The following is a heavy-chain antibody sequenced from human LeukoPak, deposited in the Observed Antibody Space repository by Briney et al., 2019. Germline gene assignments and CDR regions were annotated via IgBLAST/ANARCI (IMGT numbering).Heavy chain of an antibody. Sequence: GGSLRLSCAASGFNFSSYTMHWVRQAPGKGLEWVSSISRTSTYKLFADSMKGRFTISRDNARSSLHLHMNSLRVEDTAVYYCARLNYFDSRGEGFDVWGLGTMVTVSS. CDR2: ISRTSTYK. CDR1: GFNFSSYT. D-gene: IGHD3-22*01. J-gene: IGHJ3*01. CDR3: ARLNYFDSRGEGFDV. V-gene: IGHV3-21*01.